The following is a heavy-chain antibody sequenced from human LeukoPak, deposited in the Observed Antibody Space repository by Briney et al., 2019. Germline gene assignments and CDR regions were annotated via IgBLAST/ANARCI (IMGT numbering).Heavy chain of an antibody. D-gene: IGHD6-19*01. Sequence: SVKVSCKASGYTFTSYDINWVRQATGQGLEWMGWMNPNSGNTGYAQKFQGRVTMTRNTSISTAYMELSSLRSEDTAVYYCARNPTVAGHWYFDLWDRGTLVTVSS. V-gene: IGHV1-8*01. CDR3: ARNPTVAGHWYFDL. J-gene: IGHJ2*01. CDR1: GYTFTSYD. CDR2: MNPNSGNT.